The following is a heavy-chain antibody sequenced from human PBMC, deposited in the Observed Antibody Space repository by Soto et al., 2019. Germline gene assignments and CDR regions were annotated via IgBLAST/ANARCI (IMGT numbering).Heavy chain of an antibody. CDR1: GFTFSSYS. J-gene: IGHJ4*02. D-gene: IGHD6-19*01. V-gene: IGHV3-48*02. CDR3: ARDGYSSGWYYFDY. Sequence: PGESLKISCAASGFTFSSYSMNWVRQAPGKGLEWVSYISSSSSTIYYADSVKGRFTISRDNAKNSLYLQMNSLRDEDTAVYYCARDGYSSGWYYFDYWGQGTLVTVSS. CDR2: ISSSSSTI.